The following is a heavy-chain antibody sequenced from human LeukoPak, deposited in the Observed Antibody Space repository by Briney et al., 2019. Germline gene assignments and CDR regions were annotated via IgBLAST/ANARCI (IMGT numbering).Heavy chain of an antibody. CDR3: ARDYPPY. Sequence: PGGSLRLSCAASGFTFSSYGMHWVRQAPGKGLEWVAVISYDGSNKYYADSVKGRFTISRDNSKNTLYLQMNSLNAEDTALYYCARDYPPYWGQGTLVTVSA. V-gene: IGHV3-30*03. CDR2: ISYDGSNK. J-gene: IGHJ4*02. CDR1: GFTFSSYG.